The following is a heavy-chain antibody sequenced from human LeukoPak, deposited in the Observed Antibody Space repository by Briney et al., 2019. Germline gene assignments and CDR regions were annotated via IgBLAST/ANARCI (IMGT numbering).Heavy chain of an antibody. CDR2: INSDGINT. CDR1: GFTFSNYW. D-gene: IGHD3-22*01. Sequence: GGSLRLSCAASGFTFSNYWMHWVRQTPGKGLVWVSRINSDGINTSYADSVKGRFTISRDNAKNTLNLQMNSLRAEDTAVYYCARDLGQYYDTSDNWFDPWGQGTLVTVSS. V-gene: IGHV3-74*01. CDR3: ARDLGQYYDTSDNWFDP. J-gene: IGHJ5*02.